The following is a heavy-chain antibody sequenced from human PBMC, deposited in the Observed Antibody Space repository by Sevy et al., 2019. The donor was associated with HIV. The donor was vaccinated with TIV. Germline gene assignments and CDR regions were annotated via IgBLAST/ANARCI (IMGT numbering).Heavy chain of an antibody. CDR2: IRPDSGVT. J-gene: IGHJ3*02. CDR1: GYSLTGYY. Sequence: ASVKVSCKASGYSLTGYYMHWVRQAPGQGFEWMGWIRPDSGVTMFAQKFHDRVSLTSDLSINTVYMDLNRLTSDDTAVYYCATEIPYTNPNYDVRTLWGAYDIWGQGTLVTVSS. D-gene: IGHD5-12*01. CDR3: ATEIPYTNPNYDVRTLWGAYDI. V-gene: IGHV1-2*02.